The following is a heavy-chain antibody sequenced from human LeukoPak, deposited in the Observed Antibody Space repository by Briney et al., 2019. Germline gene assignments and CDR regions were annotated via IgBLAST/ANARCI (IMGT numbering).Heavy chain of an antibody. V-gene: IGHV4-39*01. CDR3: AGRSGSYSA. CDR1: AGSVSSSSHY. J-gene: IGHJ5*02. D-gene: IGHD1-26*01. Sequence: SETLSLTCTVSAGSVSSSSHYWHWIRQPPGKGLEWIGSIYYRGSTYYNPSLQSRVTTYVDTSKNQFSLRLSSVTAADTAVYYCAGRSGSYSAWGQGALVTVSS. CDR2: IYYRGST.